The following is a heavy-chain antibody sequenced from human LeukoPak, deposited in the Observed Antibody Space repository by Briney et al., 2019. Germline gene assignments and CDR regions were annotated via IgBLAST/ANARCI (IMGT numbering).Heavy chain of an antibody. CDR2: VRPNSGGT. J-gene: IGHJ4*02. V-gene: IGHV1-2*02. D-gene: IGHD3-22*01. CDR3: ARGSDSSGYPGF. Sequence: ASVKVSCKTSGYTFTDYYMHWVRQAPGQGLEWMGWVRPNSGGTNSAQKFQGRDTMSRDTSVSTAYMELSRLTSDDTAVYHCARGSDSSGYPGFWGQGTLVTVSS. CDR1: GYTFTDYY.